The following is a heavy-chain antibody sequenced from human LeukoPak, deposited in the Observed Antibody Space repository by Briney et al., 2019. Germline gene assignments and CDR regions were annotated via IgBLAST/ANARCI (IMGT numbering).Heavy chain of an antibody. CDR1: GFTFSDYY. V-gene: IGHV3-11*04. CDR3: ARTKDYYYDSSGYYGY. J-gene: IGHJ4*02. CDR2: ISSSGSTI. Sequence: GGSLRLSCAASGFTFSDYYMSWIRQAPGKGLEWVSYISSSGSTIYYADSVKGRFTIFRDNAKNSLYLQMNSLRAEDTAVYYCARTKDYYYDSSGYYGYWGQGTLVTVSS. D-gene: IGHD3-22*01.